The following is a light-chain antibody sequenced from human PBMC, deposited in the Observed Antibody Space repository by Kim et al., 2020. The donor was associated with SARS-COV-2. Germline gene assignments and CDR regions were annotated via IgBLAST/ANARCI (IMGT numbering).Light chain of an antibody. CDR3: AAWDDSLSAWV. CDR2: GKS. J-gene: IGLJ3*02. Sequence: GQRVTISCSGSSSNIGVNSVYWFQQLPGTAPKLLIYGKSQRPSGVPDRFSASKSGTSASLAVSGLRSDDEADFYCAAWDDSLSAWVFGGGTQLTVL. CDR1: SSNIGVNS. V-gene: IGLV1-47*01.